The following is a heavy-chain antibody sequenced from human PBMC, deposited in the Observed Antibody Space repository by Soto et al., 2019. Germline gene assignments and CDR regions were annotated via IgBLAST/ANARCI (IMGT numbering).Heavy chain of an antibody. CDR1: GCSLNSEHYH. D-gene: IGHD2-21*02. V-gene: IGHV4-30-4*01. CDR3: VREDDGGDRAYYGLDV. Sequence: SETLSLTCTVSGCSLNSEHYHWTWIRQAPGKGLEWIGYIHYTGSVRYNPSLQSRITMSVDTSKNLFSLNLSSVTAADTAVYFCVREDDGGDRAYYGLDVWGQGTMVTVSS. CDR2: IHYTGSV. J-gene: IGHJ6*02.